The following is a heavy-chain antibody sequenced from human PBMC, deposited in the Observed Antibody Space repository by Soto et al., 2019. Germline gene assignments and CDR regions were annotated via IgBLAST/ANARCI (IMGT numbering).Heavy chain of an antibody. CDR3: ARDRVMRGYAYYYGMDV. V-gene: IGHV1-69*12. CDR2: IVPMFAAP. Sequence: QVLLVQSGAEVKKPGSSVRVSCKTSGGTFSSFAISWVRLAPGQGLEWMGVIVPMFAAPTYAQKFQGRVSITADESTRTAYMELSRLRPDDTAVYYCARDRVMRGYAYYYGMDVWGQGTTVTVSS. D-gene: IGHD5-18*01. J-gene: IGHJ6*02. CDR1: GGTFSSFA.